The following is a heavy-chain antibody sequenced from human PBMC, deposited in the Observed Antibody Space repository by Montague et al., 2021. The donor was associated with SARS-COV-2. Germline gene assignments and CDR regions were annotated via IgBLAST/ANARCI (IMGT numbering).Heavy chain of an antibody. CDR3: AKDTATIRIAVALMDV. D-gene: IGHD6-19*01. CDR2: MSGSGVRR. J-gene: IGHJ6*02. CDR1: GFIFSNYA. Sequence: SLRLSCAASGFIFSNYAMTWVRQAPGKGLEWVSTMSGSGVRRDYADSVKGRFTISRDSSKNTLYHQMNSLRVEGTAGYYCAKDTATIRIAVALMDVWGQGTTVIVSS. V-gene: IGHV3-23*01.